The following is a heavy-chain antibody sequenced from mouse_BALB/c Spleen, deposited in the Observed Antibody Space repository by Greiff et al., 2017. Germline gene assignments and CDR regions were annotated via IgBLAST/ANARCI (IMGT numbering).Heavy chain of an antibody. CDR2: IRNKANGYTT. CDR1: GFTFTDYY. V-gene: IGHV7-3*02. Sequence: EVQLVESGGGLVQPGGSLRLSCATSGFTFTDYYMSWVRQPPGKALEWLGFIRNKANGYTTEYSASVKGRFTISSDNSQSILYLQMNTLRAEDSATYYCARDRRPGWADYWGQGTTLTVSS. D-gene: IGHD3-1*01. CDR3: ARDRRPGWADY. J-gene: IGHJ2*01.